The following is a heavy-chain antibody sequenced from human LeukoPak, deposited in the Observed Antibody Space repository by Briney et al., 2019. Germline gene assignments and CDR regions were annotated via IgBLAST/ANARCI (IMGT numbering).Heavy chain of an antibody. V-gene: IGHV3-23*01. CDR2: ISGSGGST. CDR1: GFTFNNAW. CDR3: AKTRFSFRSTAFDY. J-gene: IGHJ4*02. D-gene: IGHD3-16*02. Sequence: TGGSLRLSCAASGFTFNNAWLSWVRQAPGKGLEWVSAISGSGGSTYYADSVKGRFTISRDNSKNTLYLQMNSLRAEDTAVYYCAKTRFSFRSTAFDYWGQGTLVTVSS.